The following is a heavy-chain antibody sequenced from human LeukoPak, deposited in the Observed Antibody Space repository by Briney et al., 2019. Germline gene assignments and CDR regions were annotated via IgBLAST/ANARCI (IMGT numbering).Heavy chain of an antibody. V-gene: IGHV4-34*01. Sequence: SETLSLTCAVYGGSFSGYYWSWIRQPPGKGLEWIGEINHSGSTNYNPSLKGRVTISVDTSKNQFSLKLSSVTAADTAVYYCARGPDIVVVPAAIPYGYYYYMDVWGKGTTVTVSS. CDR3: ARGPDIVVVPAAIPYGYYYYMDV. CDR1: GGSFSGYY. CDR2: INHSGST. J-gene: IGHJ6*03. D-gene: IGHD2-2*02.